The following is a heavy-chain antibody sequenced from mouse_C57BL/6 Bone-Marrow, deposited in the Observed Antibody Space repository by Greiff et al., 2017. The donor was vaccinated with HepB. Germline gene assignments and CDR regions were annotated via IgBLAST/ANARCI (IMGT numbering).Heavy chain of an antibody. D-gene: IGHD5-1*01. Sequence: EVQLVESGGGLVKPGGSLKLSCAASGFTFSSYAMSWVRQTPEKRLEWVATISDGGSYTYYPDNVKGRFTISRDNAKNNLYLQMSHLKSEDTAMYYCERDTYWVYYYAMDYWGQGTSVTVSS. CDR1: GFTFSSYA. V-gene: IGHV5-4*01. CDR3: ERDTYWVYYYAMDY. CDR2: ISDGGSYT. J-gene: IGHJ4*01.